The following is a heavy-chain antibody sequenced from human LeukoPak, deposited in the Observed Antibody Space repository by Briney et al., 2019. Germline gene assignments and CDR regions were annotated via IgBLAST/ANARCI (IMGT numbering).Heavy chain of an antibody. CDR2: INPNSGGT. CDR3: ARAYYYDSSGYYFDY. D-gene: IGHD3-22*01. V-gene: IGHV1-2*06. CDR1: GYSFPSYG. J-gene: IGHJ4*02. Sequence: GSSVKVSCKASGYSFPSYGISWVRQAPGQGLEGMGRINPNSGGTNYAQKLQGRGTMTRDTSLSTASMELSRLRSDDTAVYYCARAYYYDSSGYYFDYWGQGTLVTVSS.